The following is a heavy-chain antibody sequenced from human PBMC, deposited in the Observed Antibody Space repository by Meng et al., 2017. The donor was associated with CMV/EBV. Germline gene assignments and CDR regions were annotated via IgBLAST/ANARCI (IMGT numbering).Heavy chain of an antibody. CDR3: ARDGGYCSSTSCSLEDYYYYGMDV. D-gene: IGHD2-2*01. V-gene: IGHV1-69*05. Sequence: SVKVSCKASGGTFSSYAISWVRQAPGQGLEWMGGIIPIFGTANYAQKFQGRVTITTDESTSTAYMELSSLRSEDTALYYCARDGGYCSSTSCSLEDYYYYGMDVWGQGTTVTVSS. J-gene: IGHJ6*02. CDR2: IIPIFGTA. CDR1: GGTFSSYA.